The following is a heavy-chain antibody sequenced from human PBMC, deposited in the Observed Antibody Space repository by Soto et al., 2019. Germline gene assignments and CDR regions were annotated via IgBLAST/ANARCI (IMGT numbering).Heavy chain of an antibody. D-gene: IGHD6-19*01. Sequence: LRLSCTASGFTFGDYAITWFRQAPGKGLEWVAFIRSQANDGTTEPAASVKGRFTISRYDSKSIAYLQTNTLKTEDTAVYFWTRFKYSAGWYEQFDYCGRGTLVTVSS. J-gene: IGHJ4*02. V-gene: IGHV3-49*03. CDR2: IRSQANDGTT. CDR1: GFTFGDYA. CDR3: TRFKYSAGWYEQFDY.